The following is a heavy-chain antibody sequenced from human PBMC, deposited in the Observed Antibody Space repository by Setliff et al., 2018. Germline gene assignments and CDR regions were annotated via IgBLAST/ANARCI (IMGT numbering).Heavy chain of an antibody. Sequence: PGGSLRLSCAASGFNFSSYAFNWVRQAPGKGLEWVSSISSRSTYIYYADSVKGRFTISRDKSKNTVFLQMNSLRAEDTAVYYCARDPGPHAANFRALGYGMDVGGQGTTVTVSS. CDR2: ISSRSTYI. D-gene: IGHD1-1*01. CDR1: GFNFSSYA. V-gene: IGHV3-21*01. J-gene: IGHJ6*02. CDR3: ARDPGPHAANFRALGYGMDV.